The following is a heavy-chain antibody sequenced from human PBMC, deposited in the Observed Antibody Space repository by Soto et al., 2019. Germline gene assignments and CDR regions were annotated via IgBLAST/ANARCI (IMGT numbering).Heavy chain of an antibody. CDR1: GFAFSSYG. CDR2: IWYDGSNK. J-gene: IGHJ1*01. V-gene: IGHV3-33*01. CDR3: ARDQCSGGSCYVPEYFQH. D-gene: IGHD2-15*01. Sequence: PGGSLRLSCAASGFAFSSYGMHWVRQAPGKGLEWVAVIWYDGSNKYYADSVKGRFTISRDNSKNTLYLQMNSLRAEDTAVYYCARDQCSGGSCYVPEYFQHWGQGTLVTVSS.